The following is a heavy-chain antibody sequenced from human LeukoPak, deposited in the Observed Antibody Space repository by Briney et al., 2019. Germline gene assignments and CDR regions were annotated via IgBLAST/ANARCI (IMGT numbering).Heavy chain of an antibody. D-gene: IGHD2-2*01. V-gene: IGHV3-48*01. J-gene: IGHJ4*02. CDR1: GFTFSSYS. Sequence: GGSLRLSCAASGFTFSSYSMNWVRQAPGKGLEWVSYISSSSSSIYYADSVKGRLTISRDNAKNSLYLQMNSLRAEDTAVYYCAREGLYCSSTSCYFDYWGQGTLVTVSS. CDR3: AREGLYCSSTSCYFDY. CDR2: ISSSSSSI.